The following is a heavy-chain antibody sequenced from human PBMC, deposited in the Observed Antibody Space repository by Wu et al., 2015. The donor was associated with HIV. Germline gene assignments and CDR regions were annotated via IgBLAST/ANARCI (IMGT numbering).Heavy chain of an antibody. CDR2: INSKNGDT. Sequence: QVQLVQSGSEVKKPGASMKVSCRTSGYIFINYFIQWVRQAPGQGLEWMGWINSKNGDTNYAQKFKGRVTMTRDTSITTVYMELSSLRSDDTAVYYCVRVSPPDVWGQGTTVTVSS. CDR3: VRVSPPDV. CDR1: GYIFINYF. V-gene: IGHV1-2*02. J-gene: IGHJ6*02.